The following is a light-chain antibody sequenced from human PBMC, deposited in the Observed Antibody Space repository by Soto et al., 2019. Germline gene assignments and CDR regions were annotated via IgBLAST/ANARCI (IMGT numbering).Light chain of an antibody. CDR2: AAS. Sequence: DIQLTQSPSFLPSSVGDRVTITCRASQAINFYLAWYQQKPGKAPKLLIYAASNLQTGVPSRFSGSGSGTAFTLTISSLQPEDFATYYCQQVNSYPPYTFGQGTKLDIK. CDR3: QQVNSYPPYT. CDR1: QAINFY. V-gene: IGKV1-9*01. J-gene: IGKJ2*01.